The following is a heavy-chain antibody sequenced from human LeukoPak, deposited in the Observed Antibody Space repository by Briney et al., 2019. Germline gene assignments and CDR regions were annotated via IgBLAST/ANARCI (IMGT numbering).Heavy chain of an antibody. CDR3: AKTRLGPDY. D-gene: IGHD3-16*01. CDR2: ISGSGGST. V-gene: IGHV3-23*01. CDR1: GFTFSSYA. J-gene: IGHJ4*02. Sequence: GGSLRLSCVASGFTFSSYAMSWVRQAPGKGLEWVSAISGSGGSTYYADSVKGRFTVSRDDFKNTLYLQMNSLRVEDTAVYYCAKTRLGPDYWGQGTPVTVSS.